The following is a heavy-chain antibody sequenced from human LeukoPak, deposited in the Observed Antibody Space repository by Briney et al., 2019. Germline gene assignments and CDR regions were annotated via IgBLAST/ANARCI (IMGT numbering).Heavy chain of an antibody. D-gene: IGHD1-26*01. CDR2: INPNSGGT. CDR1: GYTFTGYY. J-gene: IGHJ1*01. CDR3: ARGGSYSEYLQH. V-gene: IGHV1-2*02. Sequence: ASVKVSCKTSGYTFTGYYMHWVRQAPGQGLEWMGWINPNSGGTNCAHKFQGRVTMTSDTSISTAYMELSSLRSDDTALYYCARGGSYSEYLQHWGQGTLVTVSS.